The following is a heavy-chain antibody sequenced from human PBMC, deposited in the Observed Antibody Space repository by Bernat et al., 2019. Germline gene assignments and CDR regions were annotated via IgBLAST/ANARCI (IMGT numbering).Heavy chain of an antibody. CDR3: ARGGDYLWGPTNWFDP. CDR1: GYSISSGYY. Sequence: QVQLQESGPGLVKPSETLSLTCAVSGYSISSGYYWGWIRQPPGKGLEWIGSIYHSGSTYYNPSLKSRVTISVDTSKNQFSLKLSSVTAADMAVYYCARGGDYLWGPTNWFDPWGQGTLVTVSS. CDR2: IYHSGST. V-gene: IGHV4-38-2*01. D-gene: IGHD4-17*01. J-gene: IGHJ5*02.